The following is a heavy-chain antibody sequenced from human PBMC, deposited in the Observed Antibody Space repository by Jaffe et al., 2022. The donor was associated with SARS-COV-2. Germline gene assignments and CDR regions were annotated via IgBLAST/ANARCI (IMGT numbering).Heavy chain of an antibody. J-gene: IGHJ4*02. CDR1: GFTFDDYA. CDR3: AKVAAAGIDSHFDY. Sequence: EVQLVESGGGLVQPGRSLRLSCAASGFTFDDYAMHWVRQAPGKGLEWVSGISWNSGSIGYADSVKGRFTISRDNAKNSLYLQMNSLRAEDTALYYCAKVAAAGIDSHFDYWGQGTLVTVSS. V-gene: IGHV3-9*01. CDR2: ISWNSGSI. D-gene: IGHD6-13*01.